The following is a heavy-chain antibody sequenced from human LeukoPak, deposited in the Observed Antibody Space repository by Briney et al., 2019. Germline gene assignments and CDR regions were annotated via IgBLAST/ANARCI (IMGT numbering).Heavy chain of an antibody. CDR3: AKVGIVGATTSAYFEY. J-gene: IGHJ4*02. D-gene: IGHD1-26*01. CDR2: ITGSGDNT. V-gene: IGHV3-23*01. Sequence: GGSLKLSCAASGFTFSSYGMTWVRQAPGKGLEWVSGITGSGDNTYYADSVKGRFTISRDNSKNTLYLQMNSLRPEDTAAYYCAKVGIVGATTSAYFEYWGQGTLVTVSS. CDR1: GFTFSSYG.